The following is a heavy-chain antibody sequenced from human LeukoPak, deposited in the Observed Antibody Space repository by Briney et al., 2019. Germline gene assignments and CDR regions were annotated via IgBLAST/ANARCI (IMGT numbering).Heavy chain of an antibody. Sequence: GGSLRLSWAASGFTFSSYSMNWVRQAPGKGLEWVSSISSSSSYIYYADSVKGRFTISRDNAKNSLYLQMNSLRAEDTAVYYCSRGQCELSYFYYWGQGTLVTVSS. CDR3: SRGQCELSYFYY. V-gene: IGHV3-21*01. D-gene: IGHD1-26*01. J-gene: IGHJ4*02. CDR1: GFTFSSYS. CDR2: ISSSSSYI.